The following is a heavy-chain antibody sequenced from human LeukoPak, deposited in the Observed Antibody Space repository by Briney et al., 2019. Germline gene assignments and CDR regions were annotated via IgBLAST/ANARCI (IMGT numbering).Heavy chain of an antibody. J-gene: IGHJ3*02. V-gene: IGHV1-2*02. Sequence: GASVKVSCKASGYTFTGYYMHWVRQAPGQGLEWMGWINPNSGGTNYAQKFQGRVTMTRDTSISTAYMELSRLRSDDTAVYYCARVVDYYDSSGYYTPSGWRAFDIWGQGTMVTVSS. D-gene: IGHD3-22*01. CDR2: INPNSGGT. CDR3: ARVVDYYDSSGYYTPSGWRAFDI. CDR1: GYTFTGYY.